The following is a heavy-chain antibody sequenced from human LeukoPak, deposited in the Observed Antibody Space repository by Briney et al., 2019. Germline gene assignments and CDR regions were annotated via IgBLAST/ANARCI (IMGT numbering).Heavy chain of an antibody. CDR2: INQDGSEK. CDR1: GFTLSSHW. CDR3: AKDAYSRPQNWFDP. Sequence: GESLRLSCAVSGFTLSSHWMSWVRQAPGKGLEWVANINQDGSEKHYVDSVKGRFTISRDNAKNSLYLQMNSLRAEDTAVYYCAKDAYSRPQNWFDPWGQGTLVTVSS. V-gene: IGHV3-7*03. D-gene: IGHD6-13*01. J-gene: IGHJ5*02.